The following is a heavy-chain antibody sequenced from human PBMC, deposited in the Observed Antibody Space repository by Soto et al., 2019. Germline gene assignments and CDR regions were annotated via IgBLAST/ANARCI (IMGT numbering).Heavy chain of an antibody. V-gene: IGHV4-4*02. CDR3: ARSEGMGVTTFDY. CDR1: GGSISSSNW. CDR2: IYHSGST. J-gene: IGHJ4*02. Sequence: PSETLSLTCAVSGGSISSSNWWSWVRQPPGKGLEWIGEIYHSGSTNYNPSLKSRVTISLDTSNNQFSLELNSVTAADTAMYYCARSEGMGVTTFDYWGQGTLVTVSS. D-gene: IGHD3-10*01.